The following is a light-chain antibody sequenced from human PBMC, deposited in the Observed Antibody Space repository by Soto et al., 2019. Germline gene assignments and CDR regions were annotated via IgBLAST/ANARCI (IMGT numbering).Light chain of an antibody. CDR3: QQRSNWPPIT. CDR1: QSVSTS. CDR2: GAS. Sequence: EVVLTQAPGTLSLSPGERATLSCRASQSVSTSLAWYQQKPGQAPRLLIYGASNRATGIPDRFSGSGYGTDVTLTISALEPEDFAVYYCQQRSNWPPITFGQGTRLEIQ. V-gene: IGKV3-11*01. J-gene: IGKJ5*01.